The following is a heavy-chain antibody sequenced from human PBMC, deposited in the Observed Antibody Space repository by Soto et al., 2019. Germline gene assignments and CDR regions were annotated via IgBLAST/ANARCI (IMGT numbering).Heavy chain of an antibody. CDR1: GFPFTKYW. CDR2: IKQDGSII. CDR3: ARACY. V-gene: IGHV3-7*01. Sequence: EVQLVESGGGWVQPGGSLRLSCAASGFPFTKYWMSWVRQAPGKGPEWVATIKQDGSIIYYVDSVKGRFTISRDNAKNSLFLQMNSLRVEVTAVYYCARACYWGQGTLVTVSS. J-gene: IGHJ4*02.